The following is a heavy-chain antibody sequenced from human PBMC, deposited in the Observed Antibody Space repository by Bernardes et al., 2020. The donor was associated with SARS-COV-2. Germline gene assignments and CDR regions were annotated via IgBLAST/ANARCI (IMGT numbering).Heavy chain of an antibody. Sequence: SETLSLTCAVSGFSTSSGYFWGWVRQPPGKGLEWIGSISRDGSTYYNPFLKSRVIISVDTSKSQFSLNMISVTAADTAVYYCARGPGYCSSTSCQYGLDVWGQGTTVTVSS. V-gene: IGHV4-38-2*01. D-gene: IGHD2-2*01. CDR3: ARGPGYCSSTSCQYGLDV. CDR2: ISRDGST. CDR1: GFSTSSGYF. J-gene: IGHJ6*02.